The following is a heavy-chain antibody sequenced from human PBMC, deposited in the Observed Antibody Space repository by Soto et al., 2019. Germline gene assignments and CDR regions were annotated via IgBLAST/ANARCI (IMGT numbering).Heavy chain of an antibody. V-gene: IGHV3-66*01. CDR3: ARTVVVVPAAIMGGCGMDV. D-gene: IGHD2-2*01. Sequence: EVQLVESGGGLVQPGGSLRLSCAASGFTVSSNYMSWVRQAPGKGLEWVSVIYSGGSTYYADSVKSRFTSSRDNSKNTLYLQMNDLRAECTAVYYCARTVVVVPAAIMGGCGMDVWDQGTTVTVSS. J-gene: IGHJ6*02. CDR1: GFTVSSNY. CDR2: IYSGGST.